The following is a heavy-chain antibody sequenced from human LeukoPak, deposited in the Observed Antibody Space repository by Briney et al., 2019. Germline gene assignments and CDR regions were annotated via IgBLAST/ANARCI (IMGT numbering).Heavy chain of an antibody. Sequence: GGSLRLSCAASGFTFSSYAMSWVRQAPGKGLEWVSSMSNGGSTYYGDSVKGRSTISRDNAKNSLYLQMNSLRAEDTAVYYCARGAYYYEDWGQGTLVTVSS. CDR3: ARGAYYYED. CDR2: MSNGGST. V-gene: IGHV3-23*01. CDR1: GFTFSSYA. D-gene: IGHD3-22*01. J-gene: IGHJ4*02.